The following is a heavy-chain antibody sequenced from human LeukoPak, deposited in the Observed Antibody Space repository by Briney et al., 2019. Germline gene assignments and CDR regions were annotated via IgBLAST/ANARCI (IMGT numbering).Heavy chain of an antibody. CDR3: ASGYYSDGSGYSPADY. CDR1: GYTFTSYA. V-gene: IGHV1-3*01. Sequence: GASVTVSCKASGYTFTSYAMHWVRQAPGQRLEWMGWINAGNGNTKYSQKFQGRVTITRDTSASTAYMELSSLRSEDTAVYYCASGYYSDGSGYSPADYWGQGTLVTVSS. J-gene: IGHJ4*02. CDR2: INAGNGNT. D-gene: IGHD3-22*01.